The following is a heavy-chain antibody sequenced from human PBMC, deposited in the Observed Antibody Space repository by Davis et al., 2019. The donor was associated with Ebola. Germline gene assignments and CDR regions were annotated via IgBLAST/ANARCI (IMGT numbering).Heavy chain of an antibody. D-gene: IGHD3-9*01. CDR1: GYTFTTYD. V-gene: IGHV1-8*01. CDR3: ARGGYFDWLTRWHYYGMGV. J-gene: IGHJ6*02. Sequence: AASVKVSCKASGYTFTTYDIHWVRQATGQGLEWMGWMNPNSENTGYAQKFQGRVTMTRSTSISTAYMELSNLRSEDTAVYYCARGGYFDWLTRWHYYGMGVWGQGTMVTVSS. CDR2: MNPNSENT.